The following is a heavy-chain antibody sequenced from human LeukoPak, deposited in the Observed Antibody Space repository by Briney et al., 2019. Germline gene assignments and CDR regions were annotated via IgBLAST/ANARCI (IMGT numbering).Heavy chain of an antibody. CDR3: ARDRGGWYGMDV. CDR1: RFTFSSYD. CDR2: IGTAGDT. J-gene: IGHJ6*02. Sequence: GGSLRLSCAASRFTFSSYDMHWVRQVTGKGLEWVSAIGTAGDTYYPGSVKGRFTSSREKAKNSLYLQMNSLRAGDTAVYYCARDRGGWYGMDVWGQGTTVTVSS. V-gene: IGHV3-13*04. D-gene: IGHD6-19*01.